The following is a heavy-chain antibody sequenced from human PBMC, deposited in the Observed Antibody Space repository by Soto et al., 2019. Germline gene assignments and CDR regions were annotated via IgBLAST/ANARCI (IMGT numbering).Heavy chain of an antibody. CDR3: ARDISVAGPDY. J-gene: IGHJ4*02. CDR1: GFTFRIYA. CDR2: ISYDESDK. V-gene: IGHV3-30*03. Sequence: WGSLRFSCASCGFTFRIYAMPWVRQAPGKGLEWVAVISYDESDKYYADSLKGRFTISRDNSKNTLYLQMNSLRGEDTAVYYCARDISVAGPDYWGQGTLVTVS. D-gene: IGHD6-19*01.